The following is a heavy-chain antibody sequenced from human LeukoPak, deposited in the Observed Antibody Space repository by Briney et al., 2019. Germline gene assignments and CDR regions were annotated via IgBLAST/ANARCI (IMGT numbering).Heavy chain of an antibody. D-gene: IGHD3-3*01. CDR3: AKDKTYYDFWSGHQSGDYFDY. Sequence: GGSLRLSCAASGFTFSSYAMSWARQAPGKGLEWVSAISGSGGSTYYADSVKGRFTISRDNSKNTLYLQMNSLRAEDTAVYYCAKDKTYYDFWSGHQSGDYFDYWGQGTLVTVSS. J-gene: IGHJ4*02. CDR1: GFTFSSYA. V-gene: IGHV3-23*01. CDR2: ISGSGGST.